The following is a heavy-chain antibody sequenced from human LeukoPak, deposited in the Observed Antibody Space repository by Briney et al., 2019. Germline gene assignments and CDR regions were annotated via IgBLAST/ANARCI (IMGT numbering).Heavy chain of an antibody. Sequence: SVKVSCKASGGTFSSYTIIWVRQAPGHGLEWMGRIIPILGIANYAQKFQGRVTITADKSTSTAYMELSSLRSEDTAVYYCARVSGGNSGNNWFDPWGQGTLVTVSS. CDR1: GGTFSSYT. J-gene: IGHJ5*02. V-gene: IGHV1-69*02. CDR3: ARVSGGNSGNNWFDP. D-gene: IGHD4-23*01. CDR2: IIPILGIA.